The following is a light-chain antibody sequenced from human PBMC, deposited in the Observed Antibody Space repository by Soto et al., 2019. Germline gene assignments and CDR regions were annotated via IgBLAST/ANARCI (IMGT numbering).Light chain of an antibody. V-gene: IGKV3-11*01. CDR3: QQRSNWPPTWT. CDR1: QSVSSY. J-gene: IGKJ1*01. Sequence: EIVLTQSPATLSLSPGERATLSCRASQSVSSYLAWYQHKPGQAPRLLIYDASNRATGIPARFSGSVSGTDFTLTISSLEPEDFAVYYCQQRSNWPPTWTFGQGTKVEI. CDR2: DAS.